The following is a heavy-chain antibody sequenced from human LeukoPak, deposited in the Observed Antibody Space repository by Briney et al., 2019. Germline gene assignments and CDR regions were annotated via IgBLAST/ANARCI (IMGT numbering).Heavy chain of an antibody. CDR3: AKDTEAVAVSGYFDY. D-gene: IGHD6-19*01. CDR2: ISWSSGSI. Sequence: GGSLRLSCAAAGFAFDDYAMHWVRQAPGKGLGRGSGISWSSGSIGYADSVKGRFTISRDNAKNSLYLQMNSLRAEDTALYYCAKDTEAVAVSGYFDYWGQGTLVTVSS. J-gene: IGHJ4*02. V-gene: IGHV3-9*01. CDR1: GFAFDDYA.